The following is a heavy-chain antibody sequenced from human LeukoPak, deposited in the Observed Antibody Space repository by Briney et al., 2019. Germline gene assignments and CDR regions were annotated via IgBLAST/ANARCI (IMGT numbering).Heavy chain of an antibody. CDR2: INSDGSST. CDR1: GFTFSDYA. J-gene: IGHJ5*02. V-gene: IGHV3-74*01. Sequence: GGSLRLSCAASGFTFSDYAMSWVRQAPGKGLVWVSRINSDGSSTSYADSVKGRFTISRDNAKNTLYLQMNSLRAEDTAVYYCARDLTPSLGYCSSTSCYSNNWFDPWGQGTLVTVSS. CDR3: ARDLTPSLGYCSSTSCYSNNWFDP. D-gene: IGHD2-2*01.